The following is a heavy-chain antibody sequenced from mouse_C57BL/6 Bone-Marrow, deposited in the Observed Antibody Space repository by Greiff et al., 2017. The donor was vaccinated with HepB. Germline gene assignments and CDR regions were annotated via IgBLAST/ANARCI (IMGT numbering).Heavy chain of an antibody. D-gene: IGHD1-1*01. Sequence: EVQLQQSGPGLAKPSQTLSLTCSVTGYSITSDYWNWIRKFPGNKLEYMGYISYSGSTYYNPSLKSRISITRDTPKNQYYLQLNSVTTEDTATYYCARYPFYYGSSYCYFDVWDTGTTVTVSS. J-gene: IGHJ1*03. V-gene: IGHV3-8*01. CDR3: ARYPFYYGSSYCYFDV. CDR2: ISYSGST. CDR1: GYSITSDY.